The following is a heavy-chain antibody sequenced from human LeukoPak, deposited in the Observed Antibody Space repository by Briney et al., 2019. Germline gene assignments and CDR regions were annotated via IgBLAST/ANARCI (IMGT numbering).Heavy chain of an antibody. V-gene: IGHV3-66*01. CDR3: TRDSANYHFAY. Sequence: GGSLRLSCAASGFTFSSYWMHWVRQAPGKGLEWVSVLYSGGATYYADSVKGRFTISRDNSKNIVFLQMNDLRTEDTAFYYCTRDSANYHFAYWGQGALVTVSS. CDR1: GFTFSSYW. D-gene: IGHD4/OR15-4a*01. J-gene: IGHJ4*02. CDR2: LYSGGAT.